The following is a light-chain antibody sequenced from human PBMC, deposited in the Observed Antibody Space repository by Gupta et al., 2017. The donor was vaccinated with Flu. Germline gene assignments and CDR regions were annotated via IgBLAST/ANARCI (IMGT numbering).Light chain of an antibody. Sequence: QSALTQPASVSGSPGQSITISCTGTSSDVYSHNYVSWYQQRPGKAPKLIIYEVRNRPSGVSNRFSGSKSVNTASLTISGLQAEDEADYYCSTYTTSSTWVFGGGTKLTVL. V-gene: IGLV2-14*01. J-gene: IGLJ3*02. CDR3: STYTTSSTWV. CDR1: SSDVYSHNY. CDR2: EVR.